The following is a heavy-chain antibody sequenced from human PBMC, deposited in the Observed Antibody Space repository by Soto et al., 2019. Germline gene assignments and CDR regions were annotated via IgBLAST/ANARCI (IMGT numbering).Heavy chain of an antibody. CDR2: IYYSGST. Sequence: SETLSLTGTVSGGSISSSSYYWGWIRQPPGKGLEWIGSIYYSGSTYYNRSLKSRVTISVDTSKNQFSLKLSSVTAADTAVYYCARPRDGDYDSSGYYYPNWFDPWGQGTLVTV. CDR1: GGSISSSSYY. D-gene: IGHD3-22*01. J-gene: IGHJ5*02. CDR3: ARPRDGDYDSSGYYYPNWFDP. V-gene: IGHV4-39*01.